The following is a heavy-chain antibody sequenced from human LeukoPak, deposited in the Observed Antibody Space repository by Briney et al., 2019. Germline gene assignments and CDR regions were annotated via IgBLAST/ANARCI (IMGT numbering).Heavy chain of an antibody. D-gene: IGHD2-15*01. Sequence: SETLSLTCTVSGGSISSYYWSGIRQPPGKGLEWIGYIYYSGSTNYNPSLKSRVTISVDTSKNQFSLKLSSVTAADTAVYYCARSGGAFDIWGQGTMVTVSS. J-gene: IGHJ3*02. CDR3: ARSGGAFDI. CDR2: IYYSGST. CDR1: GGSISSYY. V-gene: IGHV4-59*01.